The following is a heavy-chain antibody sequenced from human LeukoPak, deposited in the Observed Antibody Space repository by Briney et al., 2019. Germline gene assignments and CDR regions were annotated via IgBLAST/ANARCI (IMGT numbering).Heavy chain of an antibody. CDR3: ARGDYFDRAFDV. CDR2: IKQDGSEK. Sequence: PGGSLRLSCAVSGFTFSNSWMNWVRQAPGKGLEWEADIKQDGSEKYYVDSVKGRFTISRDNAKNSLYLQMNSLRVEDTAVYYCARGDYFDRAFDVWGQGTTVTVSS. D-gene: IGHD3-22*01. CDR1: GFTFSNSW. J-gene: IGHJ3*01. V-gene: IGHV3-7*03.